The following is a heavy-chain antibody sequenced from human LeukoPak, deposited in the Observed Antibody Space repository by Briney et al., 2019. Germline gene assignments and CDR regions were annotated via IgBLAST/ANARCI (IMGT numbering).Heavy chain of an antibody. D-gene: IGHD3-22*01. CDR2: IYSSGST. CDR1: GGSITSFY. J-gene: IGHJ4*02. Sequence: PSETLSLTCTLSGGSITSFYWTWIRQPPGKGLEWLGYIYSSGSTNYNPSLKSRVTMSLGTSNKQFSLTLSSVTAADTAVYYCARYYDSTGSRRRFFDSWGQGTLVTVSS. V-gene: IGHV4-59*01. CDR3: ARYYDSTGSRRRFFDS.